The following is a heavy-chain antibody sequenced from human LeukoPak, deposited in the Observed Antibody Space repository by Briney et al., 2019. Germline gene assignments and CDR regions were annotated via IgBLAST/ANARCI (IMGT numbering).Heavy chain of an antibody. CDR2: IYYSGST. CDR1: GGSISSYY. J-gene: IGHJ4*02. Sequence: SETLSLTCTVSGGSISSYYWSWIRQPPGKGLEWIGYIYYSGSTNYNPSLKSRVTISVDTSKNQFSLKLSSVTAADTAVYYCARAPLDDYGDYYFDYWGQGTLVTVPS. V-gene: IGHV4-59*01. CDR3: ARAPLDDYGDYYFDY. D-gene: IGHD4-17*01.